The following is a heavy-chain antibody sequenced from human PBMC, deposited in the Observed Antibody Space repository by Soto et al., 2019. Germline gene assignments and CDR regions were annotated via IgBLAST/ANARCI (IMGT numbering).Heavy chain of an antibody. CDR3: AGLFPYVSSGYHLNY. D-gene: IGHD3-22*01. V-gene: IGHV4-34*01. CDR1: GGSFSGYF. J-gene: IGHJ4*02. CDR2: IYYSRST. Sequence: SETLSLTCAVYGGSFSGYFWSWIRQPPGKGLEWIGGIYYSRSTNYNPSLRGRVTISVDKSKNQFSLMLNSVTAADTAVFYCAGLFPYVSSGYHLNYLGQGTLVTVSS.